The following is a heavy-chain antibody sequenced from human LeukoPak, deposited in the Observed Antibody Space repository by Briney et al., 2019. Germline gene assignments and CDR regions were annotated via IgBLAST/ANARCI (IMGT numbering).Heavy chain of an antibody. CDR1: GFTFSKYW. Sequence: GGSLRLSCAASGFTFSKYWMLWVRQAPGKGLGIVSRINTDGTVTTYADAGQGRFTVSRDNADNTMFLQMNSVRDEDTAVYYCATKQWLAPPPDSWGQGTPVTVSS. V-gene: IGHV3-74*01. J-gene: IGHJ4*02. CDR2: INTDGTVT. D-gene: IGHD6-19*01. CDR3: ATKQWLAPPPDS.